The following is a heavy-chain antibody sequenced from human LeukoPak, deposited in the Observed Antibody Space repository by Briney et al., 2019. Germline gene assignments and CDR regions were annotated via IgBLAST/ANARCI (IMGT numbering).Heavy chain of an antibody. V-gene: IGHV3-30*18. CDR3: AKEFAAIVALDN. J-gene: IGHJ4*02. D-gene: IGHD2-15*01. CDR2: ISSGGRNK. Sequence: HPGGSLRLSCAASGFIFRNYGMQWVRQAPSREPEWVAVISSGGRNKFYTDSVKGRFTISRDDSKNMLYLQMNSLRTEDTAIYYCAKEFAAIVALDNWGQGALITVSS. CDR1: GFIFRNYG.